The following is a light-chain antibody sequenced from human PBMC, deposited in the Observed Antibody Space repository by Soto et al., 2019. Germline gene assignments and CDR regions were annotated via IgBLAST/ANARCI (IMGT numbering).Light chain of an antibody. CDR1: QTVLYSSNNKNY. J-gene: IGKJ3*01. Sequence: DIVMTQSPDSLTVSLGERATINCMSSQTVLYSSNNKNYLAWYQQKPGQPPKLLIHWASTRESGVPDRFSGSGSGTDFTLTISSLQAEDVAVYYCQQYYATPCTFGPGTKVDIK. CDR2: WAS. V-gene: IGKV4-1*01. CDR3: QQYYATPCT.